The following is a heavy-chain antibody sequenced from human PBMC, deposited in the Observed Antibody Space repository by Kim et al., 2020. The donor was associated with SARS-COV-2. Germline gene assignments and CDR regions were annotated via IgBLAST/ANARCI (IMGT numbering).Heavy chain of an antibody. CDR2: TTGSGEDT. V-gene: IGHV3-23*01. CDR3: GKDGGGWWTSGWDYFDH. CDR1: GFTFNNYA. J-gene: IGHJ4*01. Sequence: GGSLRLSCASSGFTFNNYAMSWVRQAPGKGLEWVSATTGSGEDTFYADSVKGRFTISRDNSKNTLYLQMNSLRAEDTAVYYCGKDGGGWWTSGWDYFDHWGQGILVTVSS. D-gene: IGHD6-19*01.